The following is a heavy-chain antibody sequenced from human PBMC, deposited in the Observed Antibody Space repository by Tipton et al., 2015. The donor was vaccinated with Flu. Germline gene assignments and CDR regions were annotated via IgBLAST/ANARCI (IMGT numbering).Heavy chain of an antibody. D-gene: IGHD3-10*01. CDR2: ISWNSGSI. CDR3: AKDIWANLDAFDI. CDR1: GFTFDDYA. Sequence: SLRLSCAASGFTFDDYAMHWVRQAPGKGLEWVSGISWNSGSIGYADSVKGRFTISRDNAKNSLYLQMNSLRAEDTALYYCAKDIWANLDAFDIWGQGTMVTVSS. J-gene: IGHJ3*02. V-gene: IGHV3-9*01.